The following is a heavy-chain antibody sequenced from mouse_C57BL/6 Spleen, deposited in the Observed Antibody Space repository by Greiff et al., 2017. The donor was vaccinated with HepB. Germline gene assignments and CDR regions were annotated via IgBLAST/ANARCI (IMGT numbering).Heavy chain of an antibody. CDR3: AGDGSIPVDY. Sequence: EVQLQQSGAELVKPGASVKLSFTASGFNIKDYYMHWVKQRPEQGLEWIGRLDPEDGETKYAPKLQGKATIIADTSSNTAYLQLSSLTSEDTAVYYFAGDGSIPVDYWGQGATLTVAS. V-gene: IGHV14-2*01. D-gene: IGHD1-1*01. CDR1: GFNIKDYY. CDR2: LDPEDGET. J-gene: IGHJ2*01.